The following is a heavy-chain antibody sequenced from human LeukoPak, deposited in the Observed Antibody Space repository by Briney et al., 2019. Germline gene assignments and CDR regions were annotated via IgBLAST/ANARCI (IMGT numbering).Heavy chain of an antibody. CDR1: GFTFSSYS. V-gene: IGHV3-21*01. CDR3: ARDRFGELFSDY. J-gene: IGHJ4*02. D-gene: IGHD3-10*01. CDR2: ISSSSSYI. Sequence: GGSLRLSCAASGFTFSSYSMNWVRQAPGKGLEWVSSISSSSSYIYYADSVKGRFTISRDNAKNSLYLQISSLRAEDTAVYYCARDRFGELFSDYWGQGTLVTVSS.